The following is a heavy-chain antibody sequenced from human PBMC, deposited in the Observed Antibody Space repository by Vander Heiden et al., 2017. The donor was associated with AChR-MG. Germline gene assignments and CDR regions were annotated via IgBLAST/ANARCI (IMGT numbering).Heavy chain of an antibody. V-gene: IGHV3-23*01. CDR3: AKADIVLMVYALFDY. D-gene: IGHD2-8*01. CDR1: GFTFRGYA. Sequence: EVQLLESGGGLVQPGGSLRLSCAASGFTFRGYAMSWVRQAPGKGLEWVSAISGSGGSTYYVDSVKGRFTISRDNSKNTLYLQMNSLRAEDTAVYYCAKADIVLMVYALFDYWGQGTLVTVSS. J-gene: IGHJ4*02. CDR2: ISGSGGST.